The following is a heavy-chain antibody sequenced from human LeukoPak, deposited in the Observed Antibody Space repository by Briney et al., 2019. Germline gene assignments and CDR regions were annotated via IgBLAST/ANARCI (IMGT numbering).Heavy chain of an antibody. CDR1: GNSISSGYY. D-gene: IGHD2-2*01. J-gene: IGHJ3*02. Sequence: SETLSLTCTVSGNSISSGYYWDWIRQPPGKGLEWIGSMYHSGNTYYNPSLKSRVTISVDTSKNQFSLKLSSVTAADTAVYYCARRGTNDAFDIWGQGTMVTVSS. V-gene: IGHV4-38-2*02. CDR3: ARRGTNDAFDI. CDR2: MYHSGNT.